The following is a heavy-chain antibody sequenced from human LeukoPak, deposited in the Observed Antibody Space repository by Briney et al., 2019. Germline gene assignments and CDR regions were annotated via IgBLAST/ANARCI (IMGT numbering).Heavy chain of an antibody. CDR3: ARDYSNYGGYYYHYYMDV. V-gene: IGHV4-4*07. Sequence: SETLSLTCTVSGGSIGSYYWSWIRQPAGKGLEWIGRIYTSGSTNYNPSLKSRVTMSVDTSKNQFSLKLSSVTAADTAVYYCARDYSNYGGYYYHYYMDVWGKGTTVTVSS. D-gene: IGHD4-11*01. CDR1: GGSIGSYY. J-gene: IGHJ6*03. CDR2: IYTSGST.